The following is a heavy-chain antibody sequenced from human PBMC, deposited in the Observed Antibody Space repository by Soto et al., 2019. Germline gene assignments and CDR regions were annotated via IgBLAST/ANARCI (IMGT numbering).Heavy chain of an antibody. Sequence: PGGSLRLSCAASGFTFSGSAMHLVRQSSGKGLEWVGRIRSKANSYATAYAASVKGRFTVSRDDSKNTAYLQMNSLKTEDTAVYYCTTGAGWVAAAGVLCMDVWGQGTTVTVSS. CDR2: IRSKANSYAT. D-gene: IGHD6-13*01. V-gene: IGHV3-73*01. J-gene: IGHJ6*02. CDR3: TTGAGWVAAAGVLCMDV. CDR1: GFTFSGSA.